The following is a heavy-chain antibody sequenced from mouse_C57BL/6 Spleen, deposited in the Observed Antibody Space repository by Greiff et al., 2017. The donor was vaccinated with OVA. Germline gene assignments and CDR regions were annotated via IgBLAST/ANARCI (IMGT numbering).Heavy chain of an antibody. D-gene: IGHD2-5*01. CDR3: AREGFYSNCGDY. J-gene: IGHJ2*01. V-gene: IGHV1-55*01. Sequence: VQLQQPGAELVKPGASVKMSCKASGYTFTSYWITWVKQRPGQGLEWIGDIYPGSGSINYNEKFKSKATLTVDTSSSTAYMQLSSLTSEDSAVYYCAREGFYSNCGDYWGQGTTLTVSS. CDR2: IYPGSGSI. CDR1: GYTFTSYW.